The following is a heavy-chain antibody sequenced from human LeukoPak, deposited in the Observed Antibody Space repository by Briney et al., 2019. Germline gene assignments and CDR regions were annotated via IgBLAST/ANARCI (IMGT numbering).Heavy chain of an antibody. CDR1: GYTFSDYY. Sequence: VASVKVSCKASGYTFSDYYIHWVRQAPGHGLEWMGWINPISGGTNYAQNFQGRVTMTRDTSIRTAYMELSRLRSDDTAVYYCARAGYSGYEVPDAFDIWGQGTMVTASS. CDR3: ARAGYSGYEVPDAFDI. J-gene: IGHJ3*02. V-gene: IGHV1-2*02. CDR2: INPISGGT. D-gene: IGHD5-12*01.